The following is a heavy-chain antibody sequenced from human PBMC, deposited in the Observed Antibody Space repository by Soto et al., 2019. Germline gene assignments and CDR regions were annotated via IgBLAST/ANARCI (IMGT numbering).Heavy chain of an antibody. CDR3: ARGDSTDCSNGVCSFFYNHDMHV. Sequence: AASVKVSWKASGYSFTDYQIHWVRQAPGQGLEWLGRINPKSGGTSTAQKFQGWVTMTTDTSISTASMELTRLTSDDTAIYYCARGDSTDCSNGVCSFFYNHDMHVWGQGTTVTVSS. CDR2: INPKSGGT. D-gene: IGHD2-8*01. J-gene: IGHJ6*02. V-gene: IGHV1-2*04. CDR1: GYSFTDYQ.